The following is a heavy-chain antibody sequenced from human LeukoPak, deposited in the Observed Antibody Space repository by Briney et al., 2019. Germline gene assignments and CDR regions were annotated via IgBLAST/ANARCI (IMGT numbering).Heavy chain of an antibody. CDR1: GFTFDDYG. Sequence: GGSLRLSCAASGFTFDDYGMSWVRQAPGKGLEWVPGINWNGGSTGYADSVKGRFTISRDNVKNSLYLQMNSLKAEDTAVYYCAELGITMIGGVWGKGTTVTISS. CDR3: AELGITMIGGV. J-gene: IGHJ6*04. CDR2: INWNGGST. V-gene: IGHV3-20*04. D-gene: IGHD3-10*02.